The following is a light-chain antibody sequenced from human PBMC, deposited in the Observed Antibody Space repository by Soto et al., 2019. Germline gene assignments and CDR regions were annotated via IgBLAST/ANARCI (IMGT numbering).Light chain of an antibody. Sequence: IGIPHFPDTLSVALGERATVNVDSSRMSTSSSNNQNYLAWYQQKPGQPPKLLIHWASTREPGVPDRFSGSGSGTDFTLTISSLQAEDVATYYCQEYYTHGLAFGGGTKVDIK. CDR3: QEYYTHGLA. J-gene: IGKJ4*01. V-gene: IGKV4-1*01. CDR1: RMSTSSSNNQNY. CDR2: WAS.